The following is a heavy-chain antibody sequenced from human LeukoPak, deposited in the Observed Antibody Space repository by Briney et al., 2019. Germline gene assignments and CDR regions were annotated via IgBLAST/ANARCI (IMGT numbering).Heavy chain of an antibody. D-gene: IGHD6-6*01. CDR3: ARASIAARFGY. J-gene: IGHJ4*02. CDR2: INHSGSI. V-gene: IGHV4-34*01. Sequence: SETLSLTCAVYGGSFSGYYWSWIRQPPGKGLEWIGEINHSGSINYNPSLKSRVTISVDTSKNQFSLKLSSVTAADTAVYYCARASIAARFGYWGQGTLVSVSS. CDR1: GGSFSGYY.